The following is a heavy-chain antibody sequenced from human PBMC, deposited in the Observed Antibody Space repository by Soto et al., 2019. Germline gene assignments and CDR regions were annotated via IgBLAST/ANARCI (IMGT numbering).Heavy chain of an antibody. Sequence: QLQLQESGPGLVKPSETLSLTCAVSGGSISGSYYYWGWLRQSPGRGPEWIGSVFYTGFTSYNPSLESRVSVSVDTSKNHFSLTVSAVTAADTAVYYCASSQKGYNWTYFDHWGQGALVTVAS. CDR2: VFYTGFT. J-gene: IGHJ4*02. V-gene: IGHV4-39*02. CDR3: ASSQKGYNWTYFDH. CDR1: GGSISGSYYY. D-gene: IGHD1-20*01.